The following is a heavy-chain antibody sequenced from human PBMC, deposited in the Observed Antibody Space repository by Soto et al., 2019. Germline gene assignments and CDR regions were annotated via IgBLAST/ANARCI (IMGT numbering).Heavy chain of an antibody. V-gene: IGHV5-51*01. J-gene: IGHJ4*02. CDR2: IYPGDSET. D-gene: IGHD2-21*01. CDR3: ARPSRQLVVDY. CDR1: GYSFTSYF. Sequence: GESLKISCKGSGYSFTSYFIGWVRQMPGKGLEWMGIIYPGDSETRYSPSFQGQVTISADKSISTAYLQWSSLKASDTAMYYCARPSRQLVVDYWGQGTLVTVSS.